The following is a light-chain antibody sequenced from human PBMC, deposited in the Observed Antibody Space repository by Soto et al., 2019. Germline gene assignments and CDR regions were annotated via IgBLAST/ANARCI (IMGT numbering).Light chain of an antibody. CDR3: QCFDNNNFKWV. CDR2: EDD. V-gene: IGLV6-57*03. CDR1: SGSIASNY. Sequence: NFMLTQPHSGSESLGKTETISCTRSSGSIASNYVQWYQRRPGSAPRLLIYEDDQRPSVVPDRFSGSIDSSSNSASLTVSGLEPEDEAAYYCQCFDNNNFKWVFGGGTKVTVL. J-gene: IGLJ3*02.